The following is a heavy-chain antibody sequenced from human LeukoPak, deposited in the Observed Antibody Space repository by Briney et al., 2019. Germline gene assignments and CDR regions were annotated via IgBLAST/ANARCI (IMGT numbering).Heavy chain of an antibody. J-gene: IGHJ4*02. D-gene: IGHD4-23*01. CDR2: IYYTGST. V-gene: IGHV4-59*01. CDR1: GGSIISYN. Sequence: PSETLSLTCTVSGGSIISYNWSWIRQPPGKGLERIGYIYYTGSTNYNPSLKSRVPISVDTSKNQCSLELTSVTAADTAVYYCARVGFGNTPHPIDYWGQGTLVTVSS. CDR3: ARVGFGNTPHPIDY.